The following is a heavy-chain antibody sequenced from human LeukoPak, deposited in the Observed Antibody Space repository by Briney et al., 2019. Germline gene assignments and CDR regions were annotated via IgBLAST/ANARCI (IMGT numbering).Heavy chain of an antibody. CDR1: GYTFTSYY. Sequence: ASVKVSCKASGYTFTSYYMHWVRQAPGQGLEWMGIINPSGGSTSYAQKLQGRVTMTTDTSTTTAYMELRSLRSDDTAVYYCARSYSSGSYGDWGQGTLVTVSS. V-gene: IGHV1-46*01. CDR3: ARSYSSGSYGD. CDR2: INPSGGST. J-gene: IGHJ4*02. D-gene: IGHD3-10*01.